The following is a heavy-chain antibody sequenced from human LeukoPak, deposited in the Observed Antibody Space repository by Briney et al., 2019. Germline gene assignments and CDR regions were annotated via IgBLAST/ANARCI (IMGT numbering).Heavy chain of an antibody. D-gene: IGHD3-3*01. V-gene: IGHV4-61*02. CDR2: IYTSGST. J-gene: IGHJ5*02. Sequence: SETLSLTCTVSGGSISSGSYYWSWIPQPAGKGLEWIGRIYTSGSTNYNPSLKSRVTISVDTSNNQFSLKLSFVTAADTAVYYCARDHSKYYDFWSGYFTWFDPWGQGTLVTVSS. CDR3: ARDHSKYYDFWSGYFTWFDP. CDR1: GGSISSGSYY.